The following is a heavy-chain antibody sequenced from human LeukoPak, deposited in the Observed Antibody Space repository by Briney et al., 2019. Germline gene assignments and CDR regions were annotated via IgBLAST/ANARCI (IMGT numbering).Heavy chain of an antibody. V-gene: IGHV3-23*01. CDR3: AKDFSAGTYFDY. CDR2: ISGCGGST. D-gene: IGHD6-13*01. J-gene: IGHJ4*02. CDR1: GFTFSSFD. Sequence: PGGSLRLSCAASGFTFSSFDTSWVRQAPGKGLEWVSGISGCGGSTYYADSVKGRFTISRDNSKNTLFLQMNSLRAEDTAIYYCAKDFSAGTYFDYWGQGTLVTVSS.